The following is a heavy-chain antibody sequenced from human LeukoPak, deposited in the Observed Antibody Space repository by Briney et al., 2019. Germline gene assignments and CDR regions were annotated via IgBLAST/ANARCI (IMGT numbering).Heavy chain of an antibody. D-gene: IGHD3-10*01. V-gene: IGHV1-18*01. CDR3: ARDLGVLLWFGESLPADY. CDR1: GYTFTSYG. CDR2: ISAYNGNT. J-gene: IGHJ4*02. Sequence: ASVKVSCKASGYTFTSYGISWVRQAPGQGLEWMGWISAYNGNTNYAQKLQGRVTMTTDTSTSTAYMEPRSLRSDDTAVYYCARDLGVLLWFGESLPADYWGQGTLVTVSS.